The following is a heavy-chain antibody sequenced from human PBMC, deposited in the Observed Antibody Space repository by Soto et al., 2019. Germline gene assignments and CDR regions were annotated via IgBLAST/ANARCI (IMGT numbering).Heavy chain of an antibody. CDR3: AREVPLYSSSSGQSYYFDY. V-gene: IGHV3-48*01. CDR1: GFTFSSYS. D-gene: IGHD6-6*01. CDR2: ISSSSSTI. Sequence: GGSLRLSCAASGFTFSSYSMNWVRQAPGKGLEWVSYISSSSSTIYYADSVKGRFTISRDNAKNSLYLQMNSLRAEDTAVYYCAREVPLYSSSSGQSYYFDYWGQGTLVTVSS. J-gene: IGHJ4*02.